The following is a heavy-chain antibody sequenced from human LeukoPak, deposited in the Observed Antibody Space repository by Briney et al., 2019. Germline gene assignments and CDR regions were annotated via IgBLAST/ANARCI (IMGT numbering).Heavy chain of an antibody. Sequence: GGSLRLSCAASGFTFSSYEMNWVRQAPGKGLEWVSSISSRSSYIYHADSVKGRFTISRDNAKNSLFLQMNSLRAEDTAVYFCAKSTRAVMAMMDVWGKGTTVTVSS. CDR1: GFTFSSYE. D-gene: IGHD3-16*01. CDR2: ISSRSSYI. V-gene: IGHV3-21*01. J-gene: IGHJ6*04. CDR3: AKSTRAVMAMMDV.